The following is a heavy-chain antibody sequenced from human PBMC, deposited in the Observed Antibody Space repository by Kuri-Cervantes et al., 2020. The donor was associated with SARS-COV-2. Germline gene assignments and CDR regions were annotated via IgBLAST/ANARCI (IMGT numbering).Heavy chain of an antibody. V-gene: IGHV3-23*01. Sequence: LSLTCAASGFTFSSYAMSWVRQAPGKGLEWVSAISGSGGSTYYADSVKGRFTISRDNSKNTLYLQMNSLRAEDTAVYYCAKGLGRPNWFDPWGQGTLVTVSS. CDR1: GFTFSSYA. CDR2: ISGSGGST. J-gene: IGHJ5*02. CDR3: AKGLGRPNWFDP.